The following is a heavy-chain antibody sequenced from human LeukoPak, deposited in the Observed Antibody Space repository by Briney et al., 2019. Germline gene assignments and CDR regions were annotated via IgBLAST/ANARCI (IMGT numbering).Heavy chain of an antibody. J-gene: IGHJ4*02. CDR2: LSTSGGNT. CDR1: GFTFSSYA. Sequence: GGSLRLSWEASGFTFSSYAMSWVRLPPGKGLKWVSSLSTSGGNTYYADSVRGRFTISRDNSQNTLYLQMDSLRAEDTAVYYCAKRSGASTYYFDYWGQGALLTVSS. V-gene: IGHV3-23*01. CDR3: AKRSGASTYYFDY. D-gene: IGHD6-19*01.